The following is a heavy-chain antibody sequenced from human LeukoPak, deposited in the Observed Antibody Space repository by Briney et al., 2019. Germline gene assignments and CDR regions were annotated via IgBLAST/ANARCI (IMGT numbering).Heavy chain of an antibody. CDR2: IRYDGKNI. Sequence: PGGSLRLSCAASGFTFSTYGMHWVRQAPGTGLEWVAFIRYDGKNIYYADSVKGRFTISRDNSKNTLYLQMNSLRVEDTAVYFCAKEGHSGSLYYFDYWGQGTLVTVPS. D-gene: IGHD1-26*01. CDR1: GFTFSTYG. CDR3: AKEGHSGSLYYFDY. J-gene: IGHJ4*02. V-gene: IGHV3-30*02.